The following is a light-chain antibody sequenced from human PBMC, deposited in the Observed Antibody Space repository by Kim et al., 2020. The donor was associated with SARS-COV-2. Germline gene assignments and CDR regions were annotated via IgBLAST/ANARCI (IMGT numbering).Light chain of an antibody. Sequence: AAVEDRDTGTGRASQDIGHYLAWYRQKPGKAPEVLIYRASTLQSGVPSRFSGSGSGTEFTLTISSLQAEDFTTYYCQQMDRSPLTFGGGTKVDIK. CDR1: QDIGHY. CDR3: QQMDRSPLT. CDR2: RAS. J-gene: IGKJ4*01. V-gene: IGKV1-9*01.